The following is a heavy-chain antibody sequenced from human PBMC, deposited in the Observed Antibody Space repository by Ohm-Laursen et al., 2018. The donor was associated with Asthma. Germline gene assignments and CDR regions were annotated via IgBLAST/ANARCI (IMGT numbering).Heavy chain of an antibody. CDR2: ISYDGSDK. CDR1: EFTFSLYS. V-gene: IGHV3-30*18. J-gene: IGHJ6*02. CDR3: AKGSTYGMDV. Sequence: SLRLSCAASEFTFSLYSMNWVRQAPGKGLEWVAVISYDGSDKYSADSVKGRFTISRDNSKNTLYLQMNSLRAEDTAVYYCAKGSTYGMDVWGQGTTVTVS.